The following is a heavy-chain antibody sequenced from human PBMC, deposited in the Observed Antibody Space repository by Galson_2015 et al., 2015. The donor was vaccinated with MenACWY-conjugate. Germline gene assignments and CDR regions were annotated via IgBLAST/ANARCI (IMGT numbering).Heavy chain of an antibody. V-gene: IGHV1-46*01. J-gene: IGHJ4*02. CDR2: IRPSGTGT. CDR3: ARELDHSFNFDY. D-gene: IGHD5-18*01. CDR1: EYTFTTYN. Sequence: SVKVPCKASEYTFTTYNMHWMRQAPGQGLEWMGIIRPSGTGTSYAQKFQGRVTMTRDTSTSTVYMELSSLRSEDTAVYYCARELDHSFNFDYWGQGTLVTVSS.